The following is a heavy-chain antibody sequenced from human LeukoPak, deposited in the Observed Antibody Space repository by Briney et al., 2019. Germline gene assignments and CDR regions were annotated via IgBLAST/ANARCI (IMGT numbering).Heavy chain of an antibody. D-gene: IGHD5-12*01. CDR2: ISSSSSYI. CDR3: ARVYSGYDLGGY. CDR1: GFTFSSYS. Sequence: GGSLRLSCAASGFTFSSYSMTWVRQAPGEGREWVSSISSSSSYIYYADSVKGRLTISRDNDKNSLYLQMNSLRAEDTAVYYCARVYSGYDLGGYWGQGTLVTVSS. V-gene: IGHV3-21*01. J-gene: IGHJ4*02.